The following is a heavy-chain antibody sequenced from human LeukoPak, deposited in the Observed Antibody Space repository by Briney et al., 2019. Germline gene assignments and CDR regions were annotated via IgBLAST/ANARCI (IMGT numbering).Heavy chain of an antibody. CDR3: ARVLTPGYSSGWYEAAGAFDI. CDR2: INHSGST. D-gene: IGHD6-19*01. V-gene: IGHV4-34*01. CDR1: GGSFSGYY. Sequence: SETLSLTCAVYGGSFSGYYWSWIRQPPGKGLEWIGEINHSGSTNYNPSLKSRVTISVDTSKNQFSLKLSSVTAADTAVYYCARVLTPGYSSGWYEAAGAFDIWGQGTMVTVSS. J-gene: IGHJ3*02.